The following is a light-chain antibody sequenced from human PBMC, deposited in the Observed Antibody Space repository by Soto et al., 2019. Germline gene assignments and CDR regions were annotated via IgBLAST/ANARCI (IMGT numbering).Light chain of an antibody. Sequence: QSVLTQPPSASGSPGQSVTISCTGTSSDVGAYKYVSWYQQHPGKAPKLILYDVSERPSGVPDRFSGSKSGNTASLTVSGLQAEDEADYYCTSYAGTSIVFGTGTKVTVL. J-gene: IGLJ1*01. V-gene: IGLV2-8*01. CDR2: DVS. CDR3: TSYAGTSIV. CDR1: SSDVGAYKY.